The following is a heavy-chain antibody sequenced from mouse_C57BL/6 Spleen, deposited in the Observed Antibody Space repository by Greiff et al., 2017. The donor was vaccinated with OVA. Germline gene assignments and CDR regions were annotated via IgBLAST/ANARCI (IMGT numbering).Heavy chain of an antibody. V-gene: IGHV5-17*01. CDR1: GFTFSDYG. CDR2: ISSGSSTI. Sequence: EVKLVESGGGLLKPGGSLKLSCAASGFTFSDYGMHWVRQAPEKGLEWVSYISSGSSTIYYADTVKGRFNISRDNAKNTLCRQMTSLRAEDTAMYYCASSSYDLFDYWGQGTTLTASS. CDR3: ASSSYDLFDY. J-gene: IGHJ2*01. D-gene: IGHD1-1*01.